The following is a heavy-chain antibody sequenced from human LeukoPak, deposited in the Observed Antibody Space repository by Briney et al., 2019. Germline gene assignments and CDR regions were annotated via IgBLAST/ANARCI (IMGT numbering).Heavy chain of an antibody. Sequence: SETLSLTCAVYGASFSTYYWSWIRQPPGKRLEWIGEINHRGGTNYNPSLKSRVTISVDTSKNQFSLKLSSVTAMDTAVYYCARGVSYCSRGYCSYNWFDPCDQATLVTVSS. CDR3: ARGVSYCSRGYCSYNWFDP. D-gene: IGHD2-15*01. CDR2: INHRGGT. J-gene: IGHJ5*02. CDR1: GASFSTYY. V-gene: IGHV4-34*01.